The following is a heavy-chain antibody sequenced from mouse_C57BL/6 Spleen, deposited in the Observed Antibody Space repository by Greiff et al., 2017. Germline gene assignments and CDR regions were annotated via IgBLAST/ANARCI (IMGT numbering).Heavy chain of an antibody. CDR3: AREDGYYVDY. J-gene: IGHJ2*01. CDR2: ISDGGSYT. V-gene: IGHV5-4*01. D-gene: IGHD2-3*01. Sequence: SLEWVATISDGGSYTYYPDNVKGRFTISRDNAKNNLYLQMSHLKSEDTAMYYCAREDGYYVDYWGQGTTLTVSS.